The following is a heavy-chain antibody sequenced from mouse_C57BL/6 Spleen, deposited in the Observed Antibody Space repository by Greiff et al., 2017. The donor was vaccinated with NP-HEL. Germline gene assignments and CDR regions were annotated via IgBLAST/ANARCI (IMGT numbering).Heavy chain of an antibody. CDR3: AREELRLPAWFAY. J-gene: IGHJ3*01. CDR2: ISSGSSTI. V-gene: IGHV5-17*01. Sequence: EVQLQESGGGLVKPGGSLKLSCAASGFTFSDYGMHWVRQAPEKGLEWVAYISSGSSTIYYADTVKGRFTISRDNAKNTLFLQMTSLRSEDTAMYYCAREELRLPAWFAYWGQGTLVTVSA. D-gene: IGHD3-2*02. CDR1: GFTFSDYG.